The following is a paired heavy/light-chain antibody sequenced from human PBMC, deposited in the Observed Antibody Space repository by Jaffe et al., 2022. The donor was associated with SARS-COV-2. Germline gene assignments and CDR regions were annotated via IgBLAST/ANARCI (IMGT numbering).Light chain of an antibody. V-gene: IGLV3-10*01. CDR3: YSTDSSGNHRV. J-gene: IGLJ3*02. CDR2: EDS. CDR1: ALSKKY. Sequence: SYELTQPPSVSVSPGQTARITCSGDALSKKYAYWYQQKSGQAPVLVIYEDSKRPSGIPERFSGSSSGTMATLTISGAQVEDEADYYCYSTDSSGNHRVFGGGTKLTVL.
Heavy chain of an antibody. CDR1: GFIFSSYA. CDR2: ISSNGGST. CDR3: ARDMPSDYDILTGLLSYGMDV. Sequence: EVQLVESGGGLVQPGGSLRLSCAASGFIFSSYAMHWVRQAPGKGLEYVSAISSNGGSTYYGNSVKGRFTISRDNSKNTLYLQMGSLRAEDMAVYYCARDMPSDYDILTGLLSYGMDVWGQGTTVTVSS. J-gene: IGHJ6*02. D-gene: IGHD3-9*01. V-gene: IGHV3-64*01.